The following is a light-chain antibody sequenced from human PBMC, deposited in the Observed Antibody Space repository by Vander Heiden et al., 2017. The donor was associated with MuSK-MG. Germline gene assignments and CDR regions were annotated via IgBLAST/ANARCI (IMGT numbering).Light chain of an antibody. J-gene: IGKJ1*01. CDR2: DAS. CDR3: QQHSNWPPWT. CDR1: QSVRSY. Sequence: EIVLTQSPATLSLSPGERASQSVRSYLAWYQQKPGQAPRLLIYDASNRATGIPARFSGSGYGKDFTLTISSREPEDFAVYYCQQHSNWPPWTFGQGTKVEIK. V-gene: IGKV3-11*01.